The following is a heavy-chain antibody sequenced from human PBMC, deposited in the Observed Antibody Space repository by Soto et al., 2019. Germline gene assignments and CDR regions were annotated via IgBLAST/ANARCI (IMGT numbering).Heavy chain of an antibody. D-gene: IGHD2-2*01. CDR2: IIPIFGIA. J-gene: IGHJ6*02. V-gene: IGHV1-69*08. CDR1: GGTFSRYS. Sequence: QVQLVQSGAGVKKPGSSVKVSCQASGGTFSRYSITWVRQAPGHGLEWLGRIIPIFGIASYAQKFQGRVTITADESTSTAYIELSSLGSDDTAVYYCAREDRDRETGLVPAAIDGMDVWGQGTTVTVSS. CDR3: AREDRDRETGLVPAAIDGMDV.